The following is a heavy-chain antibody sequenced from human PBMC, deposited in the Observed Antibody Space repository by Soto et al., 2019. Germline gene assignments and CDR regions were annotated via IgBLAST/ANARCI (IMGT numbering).Heavy chain of an antibody. J-gene: IGHJ4*02. CDR1: EFTFSSYA. CDR3: AKDYTYGSGSYYKLSYYFDY. D-gene: IGHD3-10*01. CDR2: ISGSGGST. V-gene: IGHV3-23*01. Sequence: GGSLRLSCAASEFTFSSYAMSWVRQAPGKGLEWVSAISGSGGSTYYADSVKGRFTISRDNSKNTLYLQMNSLRAEDTAVYYCAKDYTYGSGSYYKLSYYFDYWGQGTLVTVSS.